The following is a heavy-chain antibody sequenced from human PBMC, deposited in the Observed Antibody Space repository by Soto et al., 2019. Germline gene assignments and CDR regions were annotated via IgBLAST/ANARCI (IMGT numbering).Heavy chain of an antibody. J-gene: IGHJ3*02. CDR3: AKDQLIQEVGMAFDI. D-gene: IGHD2-21*01. V-gene: IGHV3-9*01. CDR2: ISWNSGSI. Sequence: EVQLVESGGGLVQPGRSLRLSCAASGFTFDDYAMHWVRQAPGKGLEWVSGISWNSGSIGYADSVKGRFTISRDNAKNSLYLQMNSLRAEDTALYYCAKDQLIQEVGMAFDIWGQGTMVTVSS. CDR1: GFTFDDYA.